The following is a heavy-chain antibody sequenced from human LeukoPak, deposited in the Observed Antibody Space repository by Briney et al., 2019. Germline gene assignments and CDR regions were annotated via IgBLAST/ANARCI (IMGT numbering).Heavy chain of an antibody. Sequence: GGSLRLSCAASVFTFSSYWMQWVRQAPGKGRVWVSRINSDGSSTSYEDSVKGRFTISRDNAKNTLYLQMNSLRAEDTAVYYCARSAYSSGWFQIDYWGQGTLVTVSS. CDR1: VFTFSSYW. J-gene: IGHJ4*02. D-gene: IGHD6-19*01. CDR2: INSDGSST. V-gene: IGHV3-74*01. CDR3: ARSAYSSGWFQIDY.